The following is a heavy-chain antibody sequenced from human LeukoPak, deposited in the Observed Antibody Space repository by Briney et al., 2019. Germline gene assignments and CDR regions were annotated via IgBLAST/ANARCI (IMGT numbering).Heavy chain of an antibody. D-gene: IGHD4-17*01. J-gene: IGHJ4*02. CDR2: IWYDGSNK. V-gene: IGHV3-33*01. CDR1: GFTFSKYG. CDR3: ARAGYGDPHFDF. Sequence: GGSLRLSCAASGFTFSKYGMHWVRQAPGKGLEWVAAIWYDGSNKYYGNSVKGRFTISRDNSKNTLYLQMNSLRAEDTAAYYCARAGYGDPHFDFWGQGTLVTVSS.